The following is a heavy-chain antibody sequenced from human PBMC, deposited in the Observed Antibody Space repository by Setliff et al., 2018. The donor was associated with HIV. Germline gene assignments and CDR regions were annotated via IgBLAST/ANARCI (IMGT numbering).Heavy chain of an antibody. D-gene: IGHD6-13*01. Sequence: SETLSLTCTVSGGSIISGSNYWSWIRQPAGKGLEWIGRIYTSGSTNCNPSLKSRVTMSVDTSKNQFSLNLNSVTAADTAVYYCVRGPHTSSWYGGYAFDIWGQGTMVTVSS. CDR1: GGSIISGSNY. CDR3: VRGPHTSSWYGGYAFDI. V-gene: IGHV4-61*02. CDR2: IYTSGST. J-gene: IGHJ3*02.